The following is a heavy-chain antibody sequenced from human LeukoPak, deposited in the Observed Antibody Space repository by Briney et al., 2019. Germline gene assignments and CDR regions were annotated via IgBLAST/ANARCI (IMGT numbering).Heavy chain of an antibody. Sequence: ASVKVSCKVPGYSLTELSMHWVRQAPGKGLEWMGGFDPEDGETIYAQKFQGRVTMTEDTSTDTAYMELSSLRSEDTAVYYCARDWGQPEPAYYYDSSGYYQFDYWGQGTLVTVSS. J-gene: IGHJ4*02. CDR3: ARDWGQPEPAYYYDSSGYYQFDY. V-gene: IGHV1-24*01. CDR2: FDPEDGET. D-gene: IGHD3-22*01. CDR1: GYSLTELS.